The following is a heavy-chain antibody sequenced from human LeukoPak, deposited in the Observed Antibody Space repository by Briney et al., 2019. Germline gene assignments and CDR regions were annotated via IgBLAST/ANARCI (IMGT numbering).Heavy chain of an antibody. CDR3: ARDPSPYGDSTDALDY. D-gene: IGHD4-17*01. J-gene: IGHJ4*02. V-gene: IGHV3-21*01. Sequence: GGSLRLSRAASGFTFSSYSMNWVRQAPGKGLEWVSSISSSSSYIYYADSVKGRFTISRDNAKNSLYLQMNSLRAEDTAVYYCARDPSPYGDSTDALDYWGRGTLVTVSS. CDR2: ISSSSSYI. CDR1: GFTFSSYS.